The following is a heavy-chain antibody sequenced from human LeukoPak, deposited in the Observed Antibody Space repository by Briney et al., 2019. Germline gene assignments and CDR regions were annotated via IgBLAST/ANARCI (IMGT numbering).Heavy chain of an antibody. CDR2: ITSDGSST. V-gene: IGHV3-74*01. J-gene: IGHJ4*02. CDR3: ARDGVGAIDLDY. Sequence: PGGSLRLSCAASGLTFSNDWMPWVRHAPGKGLVWVSHITSDGSSTSYADSVKGRFTISRDNAKNTLYLQMNSLRAEDTAVYYCARDGVGAIDLDYWGQGTLVTVSS. CDR1: GLTFSNDW. D-gene: IGHD1-26*01.